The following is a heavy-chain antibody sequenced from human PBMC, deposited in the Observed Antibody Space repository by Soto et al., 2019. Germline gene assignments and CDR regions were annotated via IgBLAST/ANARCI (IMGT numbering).Heavy chain of an antibody. CDR3: ARAREYYDSSGYYEGSGMDV. CDR1: GGSISRYY. J-gene: IGHJ6*02. Sequence: SETLSHTKTASGGSISRYYWSWSRQPPGKGLEWIGYIYYSGSTNYNPSLKSRVTISVDTSKNQFSLKLSSVTAADTAVYYCARAREYYDSSGYYEGSGMDVWGQGTTVTVS. CDR2: IYYSGST. D-gene: IGHD3-22*01. V-gene: IGHV4-59*01.